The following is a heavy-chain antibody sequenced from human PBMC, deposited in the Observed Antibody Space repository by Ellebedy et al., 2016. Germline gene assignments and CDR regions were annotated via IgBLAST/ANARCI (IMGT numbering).Heavy chain of an antibody. CDR1: GYSISSGYY. CDR2: IYHSGST. J-gene: IGHJ4*02. D-gene: IGHD6-19*01. V-gene: IGHV4-38-2*02. Sequence: GSLRLSXTVSGYSISSGYYWGWIRQPPGKGLEWIGSIYHSGSTNYNPSLKSRVTISVDTSKNQFSLKLSSVTAADTAVYYCARITAVAGSFDYWGQGTLVTVPS. CDR3: ARITAVAGSFDY.